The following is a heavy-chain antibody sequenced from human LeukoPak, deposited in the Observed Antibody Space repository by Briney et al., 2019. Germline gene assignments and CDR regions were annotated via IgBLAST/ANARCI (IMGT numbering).Heavy chain of an antibody. V-gene: IGHV3-48*01. CDR3: AREFRGVISYFDY. CDR1: GFTFSSYS. J-gene: IGHJ4*02. Sequence: TGGSLRLSCAASGFTFSSYSMNWVRQAPGKGREWGSYISSSSSSIYYADSVKGLFTISRDNAKNSLYLQMNSLSAEDTAVYYCAREFRGVISYFDYWGQGTLVTVSS. CDR2: ISSSSSSI. D-gene: IGHD3-10*01.